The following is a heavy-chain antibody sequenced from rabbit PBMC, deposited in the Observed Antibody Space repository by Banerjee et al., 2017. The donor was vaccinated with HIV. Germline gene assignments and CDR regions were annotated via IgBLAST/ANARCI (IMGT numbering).Heavy chain of an antibody. V-gene: IGHV1S40*01. J-gene: IGHJ6*01. CDR2: IDTGSGGDT. CDR3: ARDGTGGSYFAL. D-gene: IGHD8-1*01. Sequence: CWVRQAPGKGLEWIACIDTGSGGDTYYASWAKGRFTISKTSSTTVTLQMASLTAADTATYFCARDGTGGSYFALWGPGTLVTVS.